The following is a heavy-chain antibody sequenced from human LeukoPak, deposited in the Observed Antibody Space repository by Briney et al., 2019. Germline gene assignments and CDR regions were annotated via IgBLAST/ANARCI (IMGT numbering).Heavy chain of an antibody. J-gene: IGHJ3*02. Sequence: GGSLRLSCAASGLTFSSYAMSWVRQAPGKGLEWVSGISGNGGGTYYADSVKGRFTISRDNSKNTLYLQMNSLRAEDTAVYYCAKALGYRYGPNDAFDIWGQGTMVTVSS. V-gene: IGHV3-23*01. CDR3: AKALGYRYGPNDAFDI. CDR2: ISGNGGGT. D-gene: IGHD5-18*01. CDR1: GLTFSSYA.